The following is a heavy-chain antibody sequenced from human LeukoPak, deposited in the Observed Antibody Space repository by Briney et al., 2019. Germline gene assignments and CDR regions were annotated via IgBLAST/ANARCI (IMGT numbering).Heavy chain of an antibody. CDR3: ARDYYDSSGYYYWVGDY. CDR1: GGSISSYY. CDR2: IYTSGST. Sequence: PSETLSLTCTVSGGSISSYYWSWIRQPAGKGLEWIGRIYTSGSTNYNPSLKSRVTMSVDTSKNQFSLKLSSVTAADTAVYYCARDYYDSSGYYYWVGDYWGQGTLVAVSS. V-gene: IGHV4-4*07. D-gene: IGHD3-22*01. J-gene: IGHJ4*02.